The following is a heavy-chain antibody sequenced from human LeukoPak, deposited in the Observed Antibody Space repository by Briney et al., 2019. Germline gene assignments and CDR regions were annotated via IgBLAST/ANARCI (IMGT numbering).Heavy chain of an antibody. D-gene: IGHD1-14*01. CDR3: TSQTVARWFDP. CDR2: INHSGST. Sequence: SETLSLTCAVYGGSFSSYYWSWIRQPPGKGLEWIGEINHSGSTNYNPSLKSRVTISVDTSKNQFSLKLSSVTAADTAVYYCTSQTVARWFDPWGQGTLVTVSS. V-gene: IGHV4-34*01. CDR1: GGSFSSYY. J-gene: IGHJ5*02.